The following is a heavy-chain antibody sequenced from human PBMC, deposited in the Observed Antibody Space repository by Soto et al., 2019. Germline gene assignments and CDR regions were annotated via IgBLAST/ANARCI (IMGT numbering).Heavy chain of an antibody. J-gene: IGHJ4*02. Sequence: GGSLRLSCAASGFTFSSYSMNWVRQAPGKGLEWVSSISSSSSYIYYADSVKGRFTISRDNAKNSLYLQMNSLRAEDTAVYYCVRDGKFIVATITQIDYWGQGTQVTVSS. CDR3: VRDGKFIVATITQIDY. V-gene: IGHV3-21*01. CDR2: ISSSSSYI. CDR1: GFTFSSYS. D-gene: IGHD5-12*01.